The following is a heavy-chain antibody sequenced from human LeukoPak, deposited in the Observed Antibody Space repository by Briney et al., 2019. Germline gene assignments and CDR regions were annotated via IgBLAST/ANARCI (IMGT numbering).Heavy chain of an antibody. V-gene: IGHV3-23*01. CDR1: GFTFTIYA. J-gene: IGHJ4*02. D-gene: IGHD2-15*01. CDR2: ISDSGDST. Sequence: GGSLRLSCAASGFTFTIYAMSWVRQAPGKGLEWVSTISDSGDSTYYADSVKGRFTISRDNSRDTLYVQMYNLRAEDAAVYYCAKSHSVLQRGHFDYWGQGTLVTVSS. CDR3: AKSHSVLQRGHFDY.